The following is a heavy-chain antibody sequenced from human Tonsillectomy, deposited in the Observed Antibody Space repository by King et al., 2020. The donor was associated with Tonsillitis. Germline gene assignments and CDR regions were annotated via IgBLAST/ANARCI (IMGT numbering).Heavy chain of an antibody. CDR1: GGSVSSGSYY. D-gene: IGHD2-2*01. Sequence: QLQESGPGLVKPSETLSLTCTVSGGSVSSGSYYWSWIRQPPGKELEWIGNIYYSGSSNYNPSLKSRVTISVDTSKNQFSLKFNSVTAADTAVYYWARYIVVTPAAMGRRFDPWGQGTLFTGSS. CDR2: IYYSGSS. CDR3: ARYIVVTPAAMGRRFDP. V-gene: IGHV4-61*01. J-gene: IGHJ5*02.